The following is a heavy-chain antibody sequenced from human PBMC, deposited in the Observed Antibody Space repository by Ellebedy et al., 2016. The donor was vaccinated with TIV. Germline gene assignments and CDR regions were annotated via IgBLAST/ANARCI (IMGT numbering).Heavy chain of an antibody. Sequence: SQTLSLTCAISGDSVSSNSAAWNWIRQSPSRGLAWLGRTYYRSKWNTDYAVSVKSRITINADTSKNHISLQLNSVTPEDTAMYYCAGRGTAGTGFSYWGQGTLVTVSS. D-gene: IGHD3/OR15-3a*01. CDR2: TYYRSKWNT. J-gene: IGHJ4*02. CDR3: AGRGTAGTGFSY. CDR1: GDSVSSNSAA. V-gene: IGHV6-1*01.